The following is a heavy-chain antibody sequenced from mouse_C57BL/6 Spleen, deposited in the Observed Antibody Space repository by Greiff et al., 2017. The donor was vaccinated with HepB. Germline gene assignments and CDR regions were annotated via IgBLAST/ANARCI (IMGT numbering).Heavy chain of an antibody. CDR2: INPYNGGT. CDR3: ARGGYYYGSSYVGAMDY. D-gene: IGHD1-1*01. J-gene: IGHJ4*01. V-gene: IGHV1-19*01. Sequence: VHVKQSGPVLVKPGASVKMSCKASGYTFTDYYMNWVKQSHGKSLEWIGVINPYNGGTSYNQKFKGKATLTVDKSSSTAYMELNSLTSEGSAVYYCARGGYYYGSSYVGAMDYWGQGTSVTVSS. CDR1: GYTFTDYY.